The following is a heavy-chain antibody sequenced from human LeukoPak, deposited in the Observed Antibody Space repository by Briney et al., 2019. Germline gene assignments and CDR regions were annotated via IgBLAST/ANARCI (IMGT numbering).Heavy chain of an antibody. D-gene: IGHD4-17*01. V-gene: IGHV4-4*07. CDR3: AREGTTATGPPDDAFDI. Sequence: PSETLSLTCTVSGGSISSYYWSWIRQPAGKGLEWIGRIYTSGGTNYNPSLKSRVTMSVDTSKNQFSLKLSSVTAADTAVYYCAREGTTATGPPDDAFDIWGQGTMVTVSS. J-gene: IGHJ3*02. CDR2: IYTSGGT. CDR1: GGSISSYY.